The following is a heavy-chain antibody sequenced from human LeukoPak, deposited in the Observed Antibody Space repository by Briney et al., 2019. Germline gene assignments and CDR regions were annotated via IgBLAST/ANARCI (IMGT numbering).Heavy chain of an antibody. Sequence: PGRSLRLSCAASGFIFDDYALHWVRQAPGKGLEWVSGISWNSGDIDYVDSVKGRFTISRDNAKDSLYLQMNSLRAEDTALYYCFVGQGINCWGQGTLVTVS. CDR1: GFIFDDYA. CDR3: FVGQGINC. D-gene: IGHD3-10*01. V-gene: IGHV3-9*01. CDR2: ISWNSGDI. J-gene: IGHJ4*02.